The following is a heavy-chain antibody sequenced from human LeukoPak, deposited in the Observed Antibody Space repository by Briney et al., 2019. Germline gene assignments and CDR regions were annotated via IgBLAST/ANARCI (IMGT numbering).Heavy chain of an antibody. CDR3: ARASDVGSIDY. J-gene: IGHJ4*02. Sequence: GGSLRLSCAASGFTFGSYRKSWLRQAPGKGLEWVANINEDGSEKYHVDSVKGRFTISRDNAKNSLYLQMDSLTAADTAVYYCARASDVGSIDYWGQGTLVTVSS. D-gene: IGHD1-26*01. CDR1: GFTFGSYR. CDR2: INEDGSEK. V-gene: IGHV3-7*04.